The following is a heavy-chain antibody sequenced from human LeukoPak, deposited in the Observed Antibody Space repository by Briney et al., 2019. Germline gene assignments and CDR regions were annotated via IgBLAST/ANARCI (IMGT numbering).Heavy chain of an antibody. D-gene: IGHD4-11*01. J-gene: IGHJ6*03. CDR1: GFIFSSYG. CDR2: IRYDGSNT. Sequence: GGSLRLSCAASGFIFSSYGMHWVRQAPGKGLEWVAFIRYDGSNTYYADSVKGRFTISRDKSKNTLYLQMNSLRAEDTALYYCAKSATLYSNYLSPYYYYYMDVWGKGTTVTVSS. CDR3: AKSATLYSNYLSPYYYYYMDV. V-gene: IGHV3-30*02.